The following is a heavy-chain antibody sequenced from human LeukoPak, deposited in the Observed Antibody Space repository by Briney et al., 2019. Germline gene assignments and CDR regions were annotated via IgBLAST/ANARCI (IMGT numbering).Heavy chain of an antibody. Sequence: PSETLSLTCAVYGGSFSDYYWSWIRQPPGKGLEWIGEIYHSGSTNYNPSLKSRVTISVDKSKNQFSLKLSSVTAADTAVYYCARAPDYCSGGSCYFAFDIWGQGTMVTVSS. V-gene: IGHV4-34*01. CDR3: ARAPDYCSGGSCYFAFDI. CDR2: IYHSGST. D-gene: IGHD2-15*01. CDR1: GGSFSDYY. J-gene: IGHJ3*02.